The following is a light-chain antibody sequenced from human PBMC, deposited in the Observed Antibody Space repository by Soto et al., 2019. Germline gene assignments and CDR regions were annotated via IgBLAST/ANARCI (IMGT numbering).Light chain of an antibody. J-gene: IGKJ1*01. CDR2: GAS. Sequence: ENGLTQSPGTLSLSPGERATLSCRASQSVSSSYLAWYQQKPGQAPRLLIYGASSRATGIPDRFSGSGSGTDFTLTISSLEPEDFAVYYCQQYGSSPGITFGQGTKVDIK. CDR3: QQYGSSPGIT. V-gene: IGKV3-20*01. CDR1: QSVSSSY.